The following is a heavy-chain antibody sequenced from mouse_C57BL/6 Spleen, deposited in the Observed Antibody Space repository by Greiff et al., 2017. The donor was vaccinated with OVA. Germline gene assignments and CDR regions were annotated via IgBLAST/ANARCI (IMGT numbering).Heavy chain of an antibody. Sequence: QVHVKQSGPGLVQPSQSLSITCTVSGFSFTSYGVHWVRQSPGKGLEWLGVIWRGGSTDYNAAFMSRLSITKDNSKCQVIVKMNSLQADDTAIYYCAKSHDARDYWGQGTSVTVSS. V-gene: IGHV2-5*01. CDR2: IWRGGST. J-gene: IGHJ4*01. CDR1: GFSFTSYG. CDR3: AKSHDARDY.